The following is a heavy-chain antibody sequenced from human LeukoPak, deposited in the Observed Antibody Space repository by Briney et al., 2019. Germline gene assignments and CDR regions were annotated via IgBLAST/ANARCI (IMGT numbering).Heavy chain of an antibody. Sequence: SETLSLTCAVYNGPFSDYYWSWIRQPPGKGLEWIGEINHSGSTNYNPSLKSRVTISVDTSKNQFSLKLSSVTAADTAVYYCARDSLQGSGYYVMGDAFDIWGQGTMVTVSS. CDR2: INHSGST. CDR1: NGPFSDYY. V-gene: IGHV4-34*01. D-gene: IGHD3-3*01. CDR3: ARDSLQGSGYYVMGDAFDI. J-gene: IGHJ3*02.